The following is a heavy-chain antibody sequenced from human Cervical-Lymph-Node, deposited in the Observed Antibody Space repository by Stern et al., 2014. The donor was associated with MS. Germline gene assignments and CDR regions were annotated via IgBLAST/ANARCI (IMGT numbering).Heavy chain of an antibody. CDR2: MNPNSGYT. Sequence: VQLEESGAEVKKPGASVKVSCKASGYAFTTYDINWMRQATGQGLEWMGWMNPNSGYTGYAQKFTGRVTMTRDTSIDTAYMELTSLSSEDTAVYFCARVKVNTGGRSVISYYDSWGQGTLVTVSS. CDR1: GYAFTTYD. V-gene: IGHV1-8*01. CDR3: ARVKVNTGGRSVISYYDS. D-gene: IGHD6-19*01. J-gene: IGHJ4*02.